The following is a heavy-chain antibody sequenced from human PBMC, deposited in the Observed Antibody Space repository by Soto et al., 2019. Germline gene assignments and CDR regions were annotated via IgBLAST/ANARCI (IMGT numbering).Heavy chain of an antibody. CDR1: EDTFRNYA. CDR3: ASTKYDSSAYYYWYFGL. J-gene: IGHJ2*01. Sequence: SVKVSCKASEDTFRNYAISWVRQAPGQGLEWMGGIIPIFGTANYAQKFQGRVTITAGTSANTVYLELSSLRSEDTAVYYCASTKYDSSAYYYWYFGLCRRGTLFTASS. V-gene: IGHV1-69*06. D-gene: IGHD3-22*01. CDR2: IIPIFGTA.